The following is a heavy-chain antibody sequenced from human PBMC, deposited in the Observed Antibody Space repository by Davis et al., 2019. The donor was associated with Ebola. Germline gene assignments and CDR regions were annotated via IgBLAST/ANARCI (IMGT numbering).Heavy chain of an antibody. CDR1: GFNFGSSA. CDR2: ISGSGVTT. J-gene: IGHJ4*02. V-gene: IGHV3-23*01. D-gene: IGHD6-13*01. CDR3: ARDRAAGGGYFDY. Sequence: GESLKISCAASGFNFGSSAMTWVRQAPGKGLEWVSGISGSGVTTYYADSVKGRFTISRDNSKNTLYLQMNSLRSDDTAVYYCARDRAAGGGYFDYWGQGTLVTVSS.